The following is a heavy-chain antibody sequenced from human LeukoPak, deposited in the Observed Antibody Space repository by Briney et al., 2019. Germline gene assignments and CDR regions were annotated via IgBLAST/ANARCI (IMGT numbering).Heavy chain of an antibody. V-gene: IGHV3-53*01. J-gene: IGHJ4*02. Sequence: QSGGSLRLSCAASGFTFSSYSMSWVRQAPGKGLEWVSVIYSGGSTYYADSVKGRFTISRDNSKNTLYLQMNSLRAEDTAVYYCGMAAAGYDYWGQGTLVTVSS. D-gene: IGHD6-13*01. CDR2: IYSGGST. CDR3: GMAAAGYDY. CDR1: GFTFSSYS.